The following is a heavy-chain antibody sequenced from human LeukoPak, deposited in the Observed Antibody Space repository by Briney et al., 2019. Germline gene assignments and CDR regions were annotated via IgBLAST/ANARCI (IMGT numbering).Heavy chain of an antibody. V-gene: IGHV4-30-4*08. J-gene: IGHJ6*03. D-gene: IGHD5-12*01. CDR3: ARGGYSGYGPYMDV. CDR1: GGSISSGDYY. CDR2: IYYSGST. Sequence: SETLSLTCTVSGGSISSGDYYWSWIRQPPGKGLEWIGYIYYSGSTYYNPSIKSRVTISVDTSKNQFSLKLSSVTAADTAVYYCARGGYSGYGPYMDVWGKGTTVTVSS.